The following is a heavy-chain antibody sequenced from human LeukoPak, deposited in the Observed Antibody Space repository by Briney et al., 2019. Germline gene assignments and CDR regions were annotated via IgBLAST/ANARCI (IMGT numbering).Heavy chain of an antibody. V-gene: IGHV4-34*01. CDR2: INHSGST. Sequence: SETLSPTCAVYGRPFSGYYWSWIRQPPGKGLEWIGEINHSGSTNYNPSLKSRVTISVDTSKNQFSLKLSSVTAADTAVYYCARGRLWFTMIVDNFVFWPQRTLVSVSS. CDR1: GRPFSGYY. J-gene: IGHJ4*02. D-gene: IGHD3-22*01. CDR3: ARGRLWFTMIVDNFVF.